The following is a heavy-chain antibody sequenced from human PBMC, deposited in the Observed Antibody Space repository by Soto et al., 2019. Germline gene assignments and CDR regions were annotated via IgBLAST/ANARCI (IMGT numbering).Heavy chain of an antibody. CDR2: ISGSGGST. J-gene: IGHJ4*02. CDR3: AKVGPSPVVVPAAKAQYYFDY. V-gene: IGHV3-23*01. CDR1: GFTFSSYA. Sequence: GGSLRLSCAASGFTFSSYAMSWVRQAPGKGLEWVSAISGSGGSTYYADSVKGRFTISRDNSKNTLYLQMNSLRAEDTAVYYCAKVGPSPVVVPAAKAQYYFDYWGQGTLVTVSS. D-gene: IGHD2-2*01.